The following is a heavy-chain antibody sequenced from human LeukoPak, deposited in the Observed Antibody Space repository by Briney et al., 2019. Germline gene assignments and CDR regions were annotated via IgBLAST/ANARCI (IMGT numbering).Heavy chain of an antibody. V-gene: IGHV5-51*01. CDR1: GYRFTSDW. D-gene: IGHD3-22*01. Sequence: GESLKISCKASGYRFTSDWIAWVRQMPGKGLEWMGIIYPGDSDTRYSPSFQGQVTISADKSISTAYLQWSSLKASDTAMYYCARGYVFHHDSSGSAPFDYWGQGTLVTVSS. CDR2: IYPGDSDT. CDR3: ARGYVFHHDSSGSAPFDY. J-gene: IGHJ4*02.